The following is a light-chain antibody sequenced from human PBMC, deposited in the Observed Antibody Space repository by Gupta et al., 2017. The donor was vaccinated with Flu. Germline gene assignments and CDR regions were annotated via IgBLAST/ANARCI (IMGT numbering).Light chain of an antibody. V-gene: IGKV1-5*03. CDR2: KSS. CDR3: QQYNAY. CDR1: QSISNW. J-gene: IGKJ4*01. Sequence: TQSPSTLSAFVGDIVTITCRARQSISNWFAYSQQKPPPPPHLLIYKSSILETSVPSRFSGSGSVTEFTLTISSLQPDTFSSYYCQQYNAYFGGGTKVEIK.